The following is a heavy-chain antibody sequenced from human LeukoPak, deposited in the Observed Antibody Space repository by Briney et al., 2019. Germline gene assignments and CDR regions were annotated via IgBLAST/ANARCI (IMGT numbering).Heavy chain of an antibody. V-gene: IGHV1-18*01. J-gene: IGHJ4*02. Sequence: ASVKVSCKASCYTFTSYGINWVRQAPGQALEWMGWISAYSGNTNHAQKFQGRVTMTTDRSTSTAYMELRSLRSDDPAMYCCARRPHTVTTSFPHFDYWGQGALVTASS. CDR3: ARRPHTVTTSFPHFDY. CDR2: ISAYSGNT. D-gene: IGHD4-11*01. CDR1: CYTFTSYG.